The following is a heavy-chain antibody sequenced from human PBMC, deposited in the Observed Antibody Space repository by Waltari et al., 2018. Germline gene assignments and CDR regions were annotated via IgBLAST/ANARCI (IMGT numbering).Heavy chain of an antibody. CDR1: GFTVSSNY. Sequence: EVQLVESGGGLIQPGGSLRLSCAASGFTVSSNYMSWVRQAPGKGLEWVSVIYSGGSTYYADSVKGRFTISRDNSKNTLYLQMNSLRAEDTAVYYCAKAEGYYYYYYMDVWGKGTTVTVSS. CDR3: AKAEGYYYYYYMDV. CDR2: IYSGGST. J-gene: IGHJ6*03. V-gene: IGHV3-53*01.